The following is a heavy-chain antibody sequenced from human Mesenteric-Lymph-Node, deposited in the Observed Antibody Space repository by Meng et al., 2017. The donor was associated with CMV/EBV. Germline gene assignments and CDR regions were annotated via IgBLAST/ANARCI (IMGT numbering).Heavy chain of an antibody. CDR3: ARDTVGYSSPRGGYGMDV. Sequence: GESLKISCAVSGFSVTGNYMNWIRQAPGKGLEWVSVIYSGGSTYYADSVKGRFTISRDNSKNTLYLQMNSLRAEDTAVYYCARDTVGYSSPRGGYGMDVWGQGTTVTVSS. CDR2: IYSGGST. D-gene: IGHD6-13*01. CDR1: GFSVTGNY. J-gene: IGHJ6*02. V-gene: IGHV3-53*01.